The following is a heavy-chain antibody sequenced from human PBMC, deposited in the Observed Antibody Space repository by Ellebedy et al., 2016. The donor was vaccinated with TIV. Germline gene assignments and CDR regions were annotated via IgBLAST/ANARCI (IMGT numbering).Heavy chain of an antibody. Sequence: SETLSLTXNVSGGSITSSSFYWGWIRQPPGKGLEWIGSIYYTGTNYYTPSLKTRVTMSVDTSKNQFSLKLNSVTAADTAVYYCARWGAFGDNLIHAFDIWGQGTMVTVSS. CDR1: GGSITSSSFY. CDR2: IYYTGTN. D-gene: IGHD4-17*01. CDR3: ARWGAFGDNLIHAFDI. J-gene: IGHJ3*02. V-gene: IGHV4-39*07.